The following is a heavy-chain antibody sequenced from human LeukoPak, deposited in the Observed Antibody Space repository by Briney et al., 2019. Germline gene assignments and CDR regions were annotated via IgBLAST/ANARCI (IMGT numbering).Heavy chain of an antibody. D-gene: IGHD3-10*01. V-gene: IGHV4-59*01. CDR3: ASHGRFTARGWFDP. Sequence: PSETLSLTCTVSGGSISSYYWSWIRQPPGKGLEWIGYIYYSGSTNYNPSLKSRVTISVDTSKNQFSLKLSSVTAADTAVYYCASHGRFTARGWFDPWGQGTLVTVSS. CDR1: GGSISSYY. CDR2: IYYSGST. J-gene: IGHJ5*02.